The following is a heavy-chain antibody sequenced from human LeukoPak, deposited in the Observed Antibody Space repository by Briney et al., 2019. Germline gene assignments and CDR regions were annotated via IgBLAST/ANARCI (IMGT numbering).Heavy chain of an antibody. CDR3: AREGPSPDAAGSSWIDAFDI. CDR1: GYTFTGHY. Sequence: ASVKVSCKASGYTFTGHYMHWVRQAPGQGLEWMGWINTNTGNPTYAQGFTGRFVFSLDTSVSTAYLQISSLKAEDTAVYYCAREGPSPDAAGSSWIDAFDIWGQGTMVTVSS. CDR2: INTNTGNP. V-gene: IGHV7-4-1*02. J-gene: IGHJ3*02. D-gene: IGHD6-13*01.